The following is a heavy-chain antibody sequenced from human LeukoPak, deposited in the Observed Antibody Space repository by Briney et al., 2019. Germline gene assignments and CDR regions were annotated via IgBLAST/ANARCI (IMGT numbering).Heavy chain of an antibody. Sequence: PGGSLRLSCAASGFTFSSYSRNWVRQAPGKGLEWVSSISSSSSYIYYADSVKGRFTISRDNAKNSLYLQMNSLRAEDTAVYYCARDRSSGWYLFDYCGQGTLVTVSS. CDR3: ARDRSSGWYLFDY. V-gene: IGHV3-21*01. J-gene: IGHJ4*02. CDR1: GFTFSSYS. CDR2: ISSSSSYI. D-gene: IGHD6-19*01.